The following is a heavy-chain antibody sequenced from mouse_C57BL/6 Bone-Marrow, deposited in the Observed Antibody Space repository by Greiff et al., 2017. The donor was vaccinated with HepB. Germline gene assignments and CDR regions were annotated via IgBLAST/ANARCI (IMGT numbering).Heavy chain of an antibody. J-gene: IGHJ2*01. CDR3: ARQGYDYDDY. Sequence: VKLMESGPELVKPGASVKISCKASGYAFSSSWMNWVKQRPGKGLEWIGRIYPGDGDTNYNGKFKGKATLTADKSSITAYMQLSSLVSEDSAVYFCARQGYDYDDYWGQGTTLTVSS. CDR1: GYAFSSSW. V-gene: IGHV1-82*01. CDR2: IYPGDGDT. D-gene: IGHD2-4*01.